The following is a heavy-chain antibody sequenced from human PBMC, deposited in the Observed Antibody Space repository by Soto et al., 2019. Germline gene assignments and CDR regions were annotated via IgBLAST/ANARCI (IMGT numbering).Heavy chain of an antibody. V-gene: IGHV1-2*02. CDR1: GDTFTANY. Sequence: ASMKVSFKTSGDTFTANYIHWVRQAPGQVFECIGWINPKSGGTKFPQNFQGRVTMTRDTSLSTVYMTLTRLTSDDTAVYDCARDMAKGLVSAGFDYWGHGTLVNVS. D-gene: IGHD2-21*01. CDR2: INPKSGGT. J-gene: IGHJ4*01. CDR3: ARDMAKGLVSAGFDY.